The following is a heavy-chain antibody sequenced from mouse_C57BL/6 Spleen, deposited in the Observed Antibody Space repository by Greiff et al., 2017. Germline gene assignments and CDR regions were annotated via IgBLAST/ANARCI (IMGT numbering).Heavy chain of an antibody. V-gene: IGHV1-18*01. CDR2: INPNNGGT. CDR3: ARDEDSNWAWFAY. J-gene: IGHJ3*01. CDR1: GYTFTDYN. Sequence: EVQGVESGPELVKPGASVKIPCKASGYTFTDYNMDWVKQSHGKSLEWIGDINPNNGGTIYNQKFKGKATLTVDKSSSTAYMELRSLTSEDTAVYYCARDEDSNWAWFAYWGQGTLVTVSA. D-gene: IGHD2-5*01.